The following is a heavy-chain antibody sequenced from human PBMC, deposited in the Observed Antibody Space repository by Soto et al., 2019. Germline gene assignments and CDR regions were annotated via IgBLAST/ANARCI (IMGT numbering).Heavy chain of an antibody. Sequence: QVQLVESGGGVVQPGRSLRLSCAASGFTFSSYGMHWVRQAPGKGLEWVAVISYDGSNKYYADSVKGRFTISRDNSKNTLYLQMNSLRAEDTAVYYCAKSMVRGVELASYYYYGMDVWGQGTTVTVSS. CDR2: ISYDGSNK. D-gene: IGHD3-10*01. V-gene: IGHV3-30*18. CDR3: AKSMVRGVELASYYYYGMDV. CDR1: GFTFSSYG. J-gene: IGHJ6*02.